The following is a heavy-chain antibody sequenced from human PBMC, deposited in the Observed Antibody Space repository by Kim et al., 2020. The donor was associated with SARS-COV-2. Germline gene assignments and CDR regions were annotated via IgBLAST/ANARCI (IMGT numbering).Heavy chain of an antibody. D-gene: IGHD5-12*01. CDR2: IRPKAYSYAT. J-gene: IGHJ4*02. CDR1: GFTFSGSA. V-gene: IGHV3-73*01. CDR3: TRSDVGEATTFDY. Sequence: GGSLRLSCAASGFTFSGSAMHWVRQASGKGLEWVGRIRPKAYSYATSYPASVKGRFTISRDDSKHTTYLQMNSLKTEDTAVYFCTRSDVGEATTFDYWGQGTLVTVSS.